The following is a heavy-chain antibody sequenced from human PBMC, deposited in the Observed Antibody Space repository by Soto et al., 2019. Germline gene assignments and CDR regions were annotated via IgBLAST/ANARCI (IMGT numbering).Heavy chain of an antibody. CDR1: GLSLSTTGVG. V-gene: IGHV2-5*02. CDR2: IYWDDDK. CDR3: VQSRCGGDCLQSYSSHSYYGLDV. D-gene: IGHD2-21*02. Sequence: QITLKESGPPLVKPTQTLTLTCTFSGLSLSTTGVGLGWIRQPPGNALELLALIYWDDDKRYKPSLMSRRTITKDTSKTQVVLTMTNMDPVDTATYYCVQSRCGGDCLQSYSSHSYYGLDVWGQGTTVTVSS. J-gene: IGHJ6*02.